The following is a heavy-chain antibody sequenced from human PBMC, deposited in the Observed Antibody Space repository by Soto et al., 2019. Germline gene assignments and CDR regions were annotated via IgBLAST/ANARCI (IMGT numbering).Heavy chain of an antibody. CDR1: GFSLSTSGVG. CDR2: IYWDDDK. CDR3: ARDSCGWYGYDY. Sequence: QITLKESGPTLVKPTQTLTLTCTFSGFSLSTSGVGVGWIRQPPGKALEWLALIYWDDDKRYSPSLKSRLTIPKDTSKNQVVLTMTNMVPVDTATHYCARDSCGWYGYDYWGQGPLVTVSS. J-gene: IGHJ4*02. V-gene: IGHV2-5*02. D-gene: IGHD6-19*01.